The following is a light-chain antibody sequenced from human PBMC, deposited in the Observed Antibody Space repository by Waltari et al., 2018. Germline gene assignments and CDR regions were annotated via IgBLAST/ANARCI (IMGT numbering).Light chain of an antibody. J-gene: IGKJ1*01. CDR2: WAS. CDR3: QQYSSTPKT. CDR1: QSVLNTFNNKNQ. V-gene: IGKV4-1*01. Sequence: DIVMTQSPDSLAVSLGERATINCKSSQSVLNTFNNKNQLAWYQQKPGQPPRLLIYWASVRKSGVPDRLSGSGSETDYAITICSLRAQDVAVYYCQQYSSTPKTFGQGTKVEIK.